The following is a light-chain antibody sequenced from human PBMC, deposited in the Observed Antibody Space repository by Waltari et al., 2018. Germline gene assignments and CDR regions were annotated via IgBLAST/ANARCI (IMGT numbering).Light chain of an antibody. CDR3: QTWDSSSYV. J-gene: IGLJ1*01. V-gene: IGLV3-1*01. Sequence: SSELTQPPSVSVSPGQAVSITCSEKKLGDKYVNWYQQKAGQSPVLVIYEDTKRPSGIPGRLSASNSGNTATLTISETQAMDEADYYCQTWDSSSYVFGTGTTVTVL. CDR1: KLGDKY. CDR2: EDT.